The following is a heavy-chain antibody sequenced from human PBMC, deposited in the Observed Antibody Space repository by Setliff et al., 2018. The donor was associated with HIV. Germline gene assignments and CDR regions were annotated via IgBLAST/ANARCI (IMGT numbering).Heavy chain of an antibody. CDR2: ISTSSGYI. CDR3: AYCSGGSCYSPFDY. V-gene: IGHV3-21*01. J-gene: IGHJ4*02. Sequence: GGSLRLSCEASGFPFSTYTMKWVRQAPGTGLEWVSSISTSSGYIYYADSVKGRVTISRDNSKNTVDLQMNSLRAEDTAVYYCAYCSGGSCYSPFDYWGQGTLVTVSS. D-gene: IGHD2-15*01. CDR1: GFPFSTYT.